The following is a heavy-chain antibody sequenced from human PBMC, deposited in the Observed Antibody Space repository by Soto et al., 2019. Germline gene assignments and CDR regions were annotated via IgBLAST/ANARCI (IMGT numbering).Heavy chain of an antibody. CDR3: SGEHHARYYYGMDV. D-gene: IGHD3-10*01. CDR2: IKSKTDGGTT. Sequence: EVQLVESGGGLVKPGGSLRLSCAASGFTFSNAWMNWVRQAPGKGLEWVGRIKSKTDGGTTDYAAPVKGRFTISRDDSKNTLYLQMNSLKTEDTAVYYCSGEHHARYYYGMDVWGLGTTVTVSS. CDR1: GFTFSNAW. J-gene: IGHJ6*02. V-gene: IGHV3-15*07.